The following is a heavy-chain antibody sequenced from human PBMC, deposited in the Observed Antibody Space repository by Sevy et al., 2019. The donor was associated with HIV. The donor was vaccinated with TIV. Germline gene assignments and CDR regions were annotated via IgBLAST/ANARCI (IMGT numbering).Heavy chain of an antibody. CDR3: ARGGYGSGSYYNTLYYFDY. CDR2: IYYSGST. Sequence: SETLSLTCTVSGGSISSYYWSWIRQPPGKGLEWIGYIYYSGSTNYNPSLKRRVTISVDTSKNQFSLKLSSVTAADTAVYYCARGGYGSGSYYNTLYYFDYWGQGTLVTVSS. V-gene: IGHV4-59*01. CDR1: GGSISSYY. J-gene: IGHJ4*02. D-gene: IGHD3-10*01.